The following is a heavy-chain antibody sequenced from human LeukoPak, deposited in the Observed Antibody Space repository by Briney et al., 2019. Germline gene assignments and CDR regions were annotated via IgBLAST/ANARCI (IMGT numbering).Heavy chain of an antibody. J-gene: IGHJ4*02. V-gene: IGHV4-34*01. Sequence: SETLSLTCAVYGGSFSGYYWSWIRQPPGKGLEWIGEINHSGSTNYNPSLKSRVTISVDTSKNQFSLKLSSVTAADTAVYYCARASSGWYLFDYRGQGTLVTVSS. D-gene: IGHD6-19*01. CDR3: ARASSGWYLFDY. CDR1: GGSFSGYY. CDR2: INHSGST.